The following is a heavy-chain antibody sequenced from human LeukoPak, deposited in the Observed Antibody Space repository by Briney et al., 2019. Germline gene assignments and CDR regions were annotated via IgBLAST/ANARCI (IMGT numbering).Heavy chain of an antibody. CDR2: IGRHGDT. J-gene: IGHJ3*02. CDR3: ARVSLSTSGYDDALEI. CDR1: GFTLSNYD. Sequence: PGGSLRLSCAASGFTLSNYDMHWVRQPTGKGLEWVSAIGRHGDTYYAASVKGRFTISREYAKNSLYLQMNSLRVGATAVYSCARVSLSTSGYDDALEIWGQGTVVTVSS. V-gene: IGHV3-13*04. D-gene: IGHD5-12*01.